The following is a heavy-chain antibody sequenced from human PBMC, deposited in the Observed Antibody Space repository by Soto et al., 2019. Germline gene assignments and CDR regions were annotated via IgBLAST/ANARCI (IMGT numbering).Heavy chain of an antibody. V-gene: IGHV3-33*01. CDR3: ARDRSSGWDADGMDV. CDR1: GFTFSSYG. Sequence: QVQLVESGGGVVQPGRSLRLSCAASGFTFSSYGMHWVRQAPGKGLEWVAVIWYDGSNKYYADSVKGRFTISRDNSKNTLYLQMNSLRAEDPAVYYCARDRSSGWDADGMDVWGQGTTVTVSS. J-gene: IGHJ6*02. D-gene: IGHD6-19*01. CDR2: IWYDGSNK.